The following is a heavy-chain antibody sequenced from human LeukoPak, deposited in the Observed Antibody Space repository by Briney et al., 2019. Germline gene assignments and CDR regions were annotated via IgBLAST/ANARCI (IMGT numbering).Heavy chain of an antibody. Sequence: GGSLRLSCAASGFTLSSYAMSWVRQAPGKGLEWVSAISGSGGSTYYADSVKGRFTISRDNSKNTLYLQMNSLRAEDTAVYYCAKKKGNCSGGSCYPYLGYFDYWGQGTLVTVSS. CDR2: ISGSGGST. D-gene: IGHD2-15*01. V-gene: IGHV3-23*01. J-gene: IGHJ4*02. CDR3: AKKKGNCSGGSCYPYLGYFDY. CDR1: GFTLSSYA.